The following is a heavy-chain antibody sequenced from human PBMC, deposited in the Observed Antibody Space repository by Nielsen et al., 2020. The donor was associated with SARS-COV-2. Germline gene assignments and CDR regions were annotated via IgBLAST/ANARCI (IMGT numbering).Heavy chain of an antibody. CDR3: ARVVYSSGWKDAFDI. J-gene: IGHJ3*02. V-gene: IGHV4-59*01. Sequence: SETLSLTCTVSGGSISSYYWSWIRQPPGKGLEWIGYIYYSGSTNYNPSLKSRVTISVDTSKNQFSLKLSSVTAADTAVYYCARVVYSSGWKDAFDIWGQGTMVTVSS. CDR1: GGSISSYY. CDR2: IYYSGST. D-gene: IGHD6-19*01.